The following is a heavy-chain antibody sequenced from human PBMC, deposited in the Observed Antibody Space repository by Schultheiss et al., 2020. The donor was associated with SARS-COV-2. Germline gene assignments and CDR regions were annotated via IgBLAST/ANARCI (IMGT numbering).Heavy chain of an antibody. CDR1: GYTFTGYY. J-gene: IGHJ4*02. D-gene: IGHD3-22*01. V-gene: IGHV1-46*01. CDR3: AREGYYYDSSGYYSTFDY. CDR2: INPSGGST. Sequence: ASVKVSCKASGYTFTGYYMHWVRQAPGQGLEWMGIINPSGGSTSYAQKFQGRVTMTRDTSTSTVYMELSSLRSEDTAVYYCAREGYYYDSSGYYSTFDYWGQGTLVTVSS.